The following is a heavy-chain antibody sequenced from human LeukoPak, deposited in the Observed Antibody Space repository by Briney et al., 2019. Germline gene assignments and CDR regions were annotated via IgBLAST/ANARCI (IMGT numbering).Heavy chain of an antibody. CDR2: VNNGGSST. Sequence: GGSLRLSCAASGFTFSTYWMNWVRQAPGKGLVWVSRVNNGGSSTSYADSVKGRFTISRDNTKNTLYLQMNSLRAEDTAVYYCARDLNDLLQNYRSTWYPADYWGQGTLVTVSS. V-gene: IGHV3-74*01. CDR3: ARDLNDLLQNYRSTWYPADY. D-gene: IGHD6-13*01. CDR1: GFTFSTYW. J-gene: IGHJ4*02.